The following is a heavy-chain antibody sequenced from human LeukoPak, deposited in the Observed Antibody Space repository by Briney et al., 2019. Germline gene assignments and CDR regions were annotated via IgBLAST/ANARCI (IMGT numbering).Heavy chain of an antibody. V-gene: IGHV3-30-3*01. CDR1: GFTFSSYA. Sequence: GRSLRLSCAASGFTFSSYAMHWVRQAPGKGLEWVAVISYDGSNKYYADSVKGRFTISRDNSKNTLYLQMNSLRAEDTAVYYCASDYEYSSSSVTYNWFDPWGQGTLVTVSS. J-gene: IGHJ5*02. D-gene: IGHD6-6*01. CDR2: ISYDGSNK. CDR3: ASDYEYSSSSVTYNWFDP.